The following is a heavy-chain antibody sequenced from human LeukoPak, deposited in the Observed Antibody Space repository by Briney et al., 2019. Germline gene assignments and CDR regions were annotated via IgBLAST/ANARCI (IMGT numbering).Heavy chain of an antibody. CDR1: GYTFTSYA. D-gene: IGHD3-22*01. Sequence: GASVKVSCKASGYTFTSYAISWVRQAPGQGLEWMGRIIPIFGTANYAQKFQGRVTITTDESTSTAYMELSSLRSEDTAVYYCARNYDSSGYVYWGQGTLVTVSS. CDR2: IIPIFGTA. CDR3: ARNYDSSGYVY. V-gene: IGHV1-69*05. J-gene: IGHJ4*02.